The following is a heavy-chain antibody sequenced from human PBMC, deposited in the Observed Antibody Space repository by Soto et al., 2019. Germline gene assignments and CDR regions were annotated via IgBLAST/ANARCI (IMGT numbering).Heavy chain of an antibody. CDR2: INNDGRDT. V-gene: IGHV3-74*01. Sequence: EVHLVESGGGLVQPGGSLRLSCAASGFTFRYYWLHWVRQVPGRGPVWVSGINNDGRDTFYADFVEGRFTISRDNAKNTVYLQMDSLRAEDTAVYYCGSLFEFWGQGTLVTVPS. CDR3: GSLFEF. J-gene: IGHJ4*02. CDR1: GFTFRYYW.